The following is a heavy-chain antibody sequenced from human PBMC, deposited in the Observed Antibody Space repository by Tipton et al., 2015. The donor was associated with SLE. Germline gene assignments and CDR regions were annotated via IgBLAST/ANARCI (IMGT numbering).Heavy chain of an antibody. CDR2: INHSGST. Sequence: TLSLTCAVYGGSLSGHYWSWIRQSPGKGLEWIGEINHSGSTNYNPSLKSRVTISVDTSKNQFSLKLSSVTAADTAVYYCARGPIVVVPAALYYYYGMDVWGQGTTVTVSS. CDR3: ARGPIVVVPAALYYYYGMDV. V-gene: IGHV4-34*01. D-gene: IGHD2-2*01. J-gene: IGHJ6*02. CDR1: GGSLSGHY.